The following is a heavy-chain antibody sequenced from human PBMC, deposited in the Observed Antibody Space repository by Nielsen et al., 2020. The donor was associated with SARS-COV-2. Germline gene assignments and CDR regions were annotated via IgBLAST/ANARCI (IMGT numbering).Heavy chain of an antibody. V-gene: IGHV5-51*01. CDR2: IYPGDSDT. D-gene: IGHD2-15*01. Sequence: GESLKISCKGSGYSFTSYWIGWVRQMPGTSLEWMGIIYPGDSDTRYSPSFQGQVTISADKSISTAYLQWGSLKASDTAMYYCARHPYCSGGSCYPPSGMDVWGQGTTVTVSS. CDR1: GYSFTSYW. J-gene: IGHJ6*02. CDR3: ARHPYCSGGSCYPPSGMDV.